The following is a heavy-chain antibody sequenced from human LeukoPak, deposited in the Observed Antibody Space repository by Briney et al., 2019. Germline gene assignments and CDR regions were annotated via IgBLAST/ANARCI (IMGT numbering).Heavy chain of an antibody. CDR2: ISGSGGST. CDR1: GFTFSSYA. J-gene: IGHJ4*02. V-gene: IGHV3-23*01. D-gene: IGHD3-10*01. CDR3: ANLAYYGSGRGY. Sequence: GGSLRLSCAASGFTFSSYAMSWVRKAPGKGLEWVSAISGSGGSTYYAASEKGRFTISRDNSKNTLFLQMNSRSAEDTAVYYCANLAYYGSGRGYWGQGTLVTVSS.